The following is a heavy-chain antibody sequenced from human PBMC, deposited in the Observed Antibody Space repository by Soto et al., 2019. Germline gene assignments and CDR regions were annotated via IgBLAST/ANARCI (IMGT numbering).Heavy chain of an antibody. Sequence: QVQLVESGGGVVQPGRSLRLSCAASGFTFSSYAMHWVRQAPGKGLEWVAVISYDGSNKYYADSVKGRFTISRDNSKNTLYLQMNSLRAEDTAVYYCARGITMVREVIIDYFDYWGQGTLVTVSS. D-gene: IGHD3-10*01. CDR3: ARGITMVREVIIDYFDY. CDR1: GFTFSSYA. V-gene: IGHV3-30-3*01. J-gene: IGHJ4*02. CDR2: ISYDGSNK.